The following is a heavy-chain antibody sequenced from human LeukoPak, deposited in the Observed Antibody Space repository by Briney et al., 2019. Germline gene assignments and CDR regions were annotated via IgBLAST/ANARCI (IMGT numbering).Heavy chain of an antibody. J-gene: IGHJ4*02. CDR3: AAGGIAAAGRIFDY. V-gene: IGHV4-4*02. CDR2: IYHSGST. Sequence: SGTLSLTCAVSGGSISSSNWWSWVRQPPGKGLGWIGEIYHSGSTNYNPSLKSRVTISVDTSKNQFSLKLSSVTAADTAVYYCAAGGIAAAGRIFDYWGQGTLVTVSS. CDR1: GGSISSSNW. D-gene: IGHD6-13*01.